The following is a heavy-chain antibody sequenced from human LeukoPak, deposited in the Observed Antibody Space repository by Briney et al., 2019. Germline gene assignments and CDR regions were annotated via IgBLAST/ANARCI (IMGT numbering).Heavy chain of an antibody. CDR2: LYSGGDT. CDR3: ARGGGDYNPFDY. CDR1: GFTFSDYY. V-gene: IGHV3-53*04. J-gene: IGHJ4*02. Sequence: QPGGSLRLSCAASGFTFSDYYMSWIRQAPGKGLEWVSVLYSGGDTYYADSVRGRFTITRHNPKNTLYLQINSLRPEDTGVYYCARGGGDYNPFDYWGQGTLVTVSS. D-gene: IGHD4-17*01.